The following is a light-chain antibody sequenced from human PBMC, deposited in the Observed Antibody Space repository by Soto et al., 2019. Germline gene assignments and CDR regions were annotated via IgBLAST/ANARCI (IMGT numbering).Light chain of an antibody. CDR3: SSYSTTSTLV. CDR2: EGS. Sequence: QSALTQPASVSGSPGQSITISCTGTSSDVGSYNLVSWYQQYPGKAPKLMIYEGSKRPSGVSNRFSGSKSGNTASLTISGLQAEDEAEYSCSSYSTTSTLVFGGGTKLTVL. CDR1: SSDVGSYNL. V-gene: IGLV2-23*01. J-gene: IGLJ2*01.